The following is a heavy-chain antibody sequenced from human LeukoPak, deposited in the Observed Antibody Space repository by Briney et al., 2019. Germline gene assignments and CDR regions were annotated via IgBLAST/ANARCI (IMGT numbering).Heavy chain of an antibody. J-gene: IGHJ4*02. Sequence: GGSLRLSCAASGFTFSSYGMHWVRQAPGKGLEWVAVISYDGSNKYYADSVKGRFTISRDNSKNTLYLQMNSLRAEDTAVYYCAKDHYPIYSYGLGDYWGQGTLVTVSS. D-gene: IGHD5-18*01. CDR1: GFTFSSYG. CDR3: AKDHYPIYSYGLGDY. CDR2: ISYDGSNK. V-gene: IGHV3-30*18.